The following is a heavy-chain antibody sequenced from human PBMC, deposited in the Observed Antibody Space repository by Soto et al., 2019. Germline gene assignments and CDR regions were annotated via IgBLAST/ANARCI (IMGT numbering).Heavy chain of an antibody. CDR2: IDPSDSYS. Sequence: PGESLKISCKISGYGFTNYWITWVRQMPGKGLEWMGRIDPSDSYSNYGPSFQGHVTNSVDKSISTAYLQWSSLKASYTAMYYCARLTPFGNPNWFDPWGQGTLVTVSS. CDR3: ARLTPFGNPNWFDP. CDR1: GYGFTNYW. J-gene: IGHJ5*02. D-gene: IGHD3-10*01. V-gene: IGHV5-10-1*01.